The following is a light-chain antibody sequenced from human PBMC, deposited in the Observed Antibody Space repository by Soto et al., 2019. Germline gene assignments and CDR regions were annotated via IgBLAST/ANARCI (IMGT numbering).Light chain of an antibody. CDR3: QQYNSL. Sequence: DIPMTQSPSTLSASVGDRVTITCRASQSISNWLAWYQQKPGKAPKLLIYDASTLQTGVPSRFSGSGSGTEFTLTISSLQPDDFATYYCQQYNSLFGGGTKVELK. CDR1: QSISNW. CDR2: DAS. V-gene: IGKV1-5*01. J-gene: IGKJ4*01.